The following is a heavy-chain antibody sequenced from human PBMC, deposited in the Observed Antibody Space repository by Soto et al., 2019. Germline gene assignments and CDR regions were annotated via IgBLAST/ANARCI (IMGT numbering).Heavy chain of an antibody. D-gene: IGHD6-13*01. Sequence: KPSETLSLTCNVSGGSINSNSYHWGWIRQPPGKGLEWIGTIYYSGFTNYNPSLKSRVAISVDTSKNQFSLKLSSVTAADTAVYYCARDLPTATGGYSSSWYPESWFDPWGQGNLVTVSS. CDR2: IYYSGFT. CDR1: GGSINSNSYH. V-gene: IGHV4-39*07. J-gene: IGHJ5*02. CDR3: ARDLPTATGGYSSSWYPESWFDP.